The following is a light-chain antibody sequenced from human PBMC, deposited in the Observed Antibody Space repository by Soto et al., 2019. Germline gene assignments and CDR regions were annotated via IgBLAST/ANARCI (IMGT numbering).Light chain of an antibody. CDR3: QVWDSSVDPVI. J-gene: IGLJ2*01. CDR2: DDY. CDR1: NIGTKS. V-gene: IGLV3-21*02. Sequence: SYELTQPPSVSVAPGQTATITCGGNNIGTKSVQWYQQKPGQAPVLVVSDDYDRPSGIPERFSGSNSGNTATLTIGRVEAGDEADYYCQVWDSSVDPVIFGGGTKLTVL.